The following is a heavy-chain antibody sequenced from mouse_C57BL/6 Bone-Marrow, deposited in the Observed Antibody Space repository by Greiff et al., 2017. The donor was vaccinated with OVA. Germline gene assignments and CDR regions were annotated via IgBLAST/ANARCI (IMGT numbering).Heavy chain of an antibody. CDR1: GYTFTDYY. CDR3: ARRKVDYAMDY. J-gene: IGHJ4*01. V-gene: IGHV1-76*01. CDR2: IYPGSGNT. D-gene: IGHD1-1*01. Sequence: VQLQQSGAELVRPGASVKLSCQASGYTFTDYYINWVKQRPGQGLEWIARIYPGSGNTYYNEKFKGKATLTAEKSSSTAYMQLSSLTSEDSAVYFCARRKVDYAMDYWGQGTSVTVSS.